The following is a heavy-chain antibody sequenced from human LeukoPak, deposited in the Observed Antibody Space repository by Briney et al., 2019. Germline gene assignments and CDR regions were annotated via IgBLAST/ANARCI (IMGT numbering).Heavy chain of an antibody. Sequence: GGSLRLSCAASGFTFSTYAMSWVRQAPGKGLDWVSSISGNGGNIYYADSVKGRFTISRDNYKNTLYLQMNNLRVEDTALYYCAKHGSFGGLPYYYMDVWGTGTTVTVSS. J-gene: IGHJ6*03. CDR1: GFTFSTYA. D-gene: IGHD3-10*01. V-gene: IGHV3-23*01. CDR2: ISGNGGNI. CDR3: AKHGSFGGLPYYYMDV.